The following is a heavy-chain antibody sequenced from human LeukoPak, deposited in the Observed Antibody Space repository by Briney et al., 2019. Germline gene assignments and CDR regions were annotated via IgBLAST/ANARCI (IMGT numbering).Heavy chain of an antibody. CDR2: ISAYNGST. CDR3: ARDRSGSYRGPGDAFDI. CDR1: GYTFTSYG. Sequence: ASVKVSCKASGYTFTSYGISWVRQAPGQGLEWMGWISAYNGSTNYAQKLQGRVTMTTDTSTSTAYMELRSLRSDDTAVYYCARDRSGSYRGPGDAFDIWGQGTMVPVSS. J-gene: IGHJ3*02. D-gene: IGHD1-26*01. V-gene: IGHV1-18*01.